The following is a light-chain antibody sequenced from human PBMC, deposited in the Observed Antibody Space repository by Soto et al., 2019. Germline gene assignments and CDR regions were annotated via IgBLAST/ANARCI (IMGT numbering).Light chain of an antibody. Sequence: EIVLTQSPGTLSLSPGERATLSCRASQSVSSTYLAWYQQKPGQAPRLIMYGASSRATGIPDRVSGSGSGTDFTLTISRLEPEDVAVYYCQYYGSSFTFGGGTKVDNK. CDR1: QSVSSTY. CDR2: GAS. V-gene: IGKV3-20*01. CDR3: QYYGSSFT. J-gene: IGKJ4*01.